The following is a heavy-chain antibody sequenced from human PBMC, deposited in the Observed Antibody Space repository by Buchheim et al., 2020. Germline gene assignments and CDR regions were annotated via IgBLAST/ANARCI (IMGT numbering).Heavy chain of an antibody. CDR1: GNTFSSHH. Sequence: QVHLVQSGAEVKKPGASVRVSCKASGNTFSSHHVHWVRQAPGQGLEWLGIMDPGGGSTINAQNFQGRVTMTRDTSTSTVYMEMSSLTSGGTAVYFCARGADSATFYPPDYWGQGTL. CDR2: MDPGGGST. CDR3: ARGADSATFYPPDY. D-gene: IGHD1-26*01. V-gene: IGHV1-46*03. J-gene: IGHJ4*02.